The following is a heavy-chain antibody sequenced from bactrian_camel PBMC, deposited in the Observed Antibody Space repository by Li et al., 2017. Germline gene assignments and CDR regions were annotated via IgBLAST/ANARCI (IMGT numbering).Heavy chain of an antibody. V-gene: IGHV3S6*01. Sequence: HVQLVESGGALVQPGGSLRLSCATSAFSFNTYSMIRVRQAPGKGLEWVSGMYRDGGRISYADSVKGRFTISKDNAKNTLYLQMNSLKPEDTAMYYCASDHPPICGAGLSYEYWGRGTQVTVS. D-gene: IGHD5*01. CDR3: ASDHPPICGAGLSYEY. CDR1: AFSFNTYS. CDR2: MYRDGGRI. J-gene: IGHJ4*01.